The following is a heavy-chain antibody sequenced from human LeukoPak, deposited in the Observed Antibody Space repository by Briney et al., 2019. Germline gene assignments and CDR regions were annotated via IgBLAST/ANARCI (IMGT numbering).Heavy chain of an antibody. CDR1: GTPISNSR. Sequence: SETLSLTCSVSGTPISNSRWTWIRQPPGKGLEWIGYIFHSGSTYYNPSLESRVSISVDTSKNRFSLKLTSGTAADTAGYVYARFGSWVATIGNWFDPWGQGTLVTVSS. D-gene: IGHD5-12*01. J-gene: IGHJ5*02. V-gene: IGHV4-59*01. CDR2: IFHSGST. CDR3: ARFGSWVATIGNWFDP.